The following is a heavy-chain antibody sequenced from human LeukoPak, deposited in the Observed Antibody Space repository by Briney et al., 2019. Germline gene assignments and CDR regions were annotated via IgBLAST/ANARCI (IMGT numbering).Heavy chain of an antibody. Sequence: PGRSLRLSCAASGFTFSSYGMHWVRQAPGKGLEWAAVISYDGSNKYYADSMKGRFTISRDNSKNTLYLQMNSLRAEDTAVYYCAKEEGDYDFWSGYSYYFDYWGQGTLVTVSS. CDR2: ISYDGSNK. J-gene: IGHJ4*02. D-gene: IGHD3-3*01. CDR3: AKEEGDYDFWSGYSYYFDY. V-gene: IGHV3-30*18. CDR1: GFTFSSYG.